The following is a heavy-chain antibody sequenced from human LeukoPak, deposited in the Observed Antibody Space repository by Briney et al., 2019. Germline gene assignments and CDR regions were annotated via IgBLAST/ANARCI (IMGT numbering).Heavy chain of an antibody. J-gene: IGHJ5*02. V-gene: IGHV3-23*01. CDR3: AKDNHLKNWFDP. Sequence: GGSLRLSCAASGFTFSSCAMSWVRQAPGKGLEWFSAISGSGGSTYYADSVKGRFTISRDNSKNTLYLQMNSLRAEDTAVYYCAKDNHLKNWFDPWGQGTLVTVSS. D-gene: IGHD1-14*01. CDR2: ISGSGGST. CDR1: GFTFSSCA.